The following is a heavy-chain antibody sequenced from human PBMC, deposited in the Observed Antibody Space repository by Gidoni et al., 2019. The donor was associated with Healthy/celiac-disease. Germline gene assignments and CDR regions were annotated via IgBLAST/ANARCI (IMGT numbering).Heavy chain of an antibody. CDR3: ARVAGWEPSMDFDY. Sequence: EVQLVESGGGVVRPGGSLRLSCAAAGFTFDYYGMSWVRQAPGKGLEWVSGINWNGGSIVDADSVKGRFPIYRDNAKNTLYLKMNSRRAEDTALYHCARVAGWEPSMDFDYWGQGTLVTVSS. CDR2: INWNGGSI. V-gene: IGHV3-20*01. D-gene: IGHD1-26*01. CDR1: GFTFDYYG. J-gene: IGHJ4*02.